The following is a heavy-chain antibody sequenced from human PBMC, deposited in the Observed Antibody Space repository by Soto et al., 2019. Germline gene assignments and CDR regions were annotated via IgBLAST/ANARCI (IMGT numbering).Heavy chain of an antibody. D-gene: IGHD3-3*01. CDR1: GGSISSGDYY. CDR3: ARAKWTRFHPYDFWSGPNWFDP. V-gene: IGHV4-30-4*01. Sequence: SETLSLTCTVSGGSISSGDYYWSWIRQPPGKGLEWIGYIYYSGSTYYSPSLKSRVTISVDTSKNQFSLKLSSVTAADTAVYYCARAKWTRFHPYDFWSGPNWFDPWGQGTLVTVSS. J-gene: IGHJ5*02. CDR2: IYYSGST.